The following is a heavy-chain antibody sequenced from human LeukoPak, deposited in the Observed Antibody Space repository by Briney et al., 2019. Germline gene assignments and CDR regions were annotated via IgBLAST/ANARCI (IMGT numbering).Heavy chain of an antibody. J-gene: IGHJ4*02. Sequence: ASETLSLTCTVSGGSISSTSYHWGWIRQPPGKGLEWIGSIYYTGTTYYSPSLTSRLTMSVETSKNQFSLKLSSVTAADTAVYYCASLIRGYSYGPFDYWGQGTLVTVSS. CDR1: GGSISSTSYH. D-gene: IGHD5-18*01. CDR3: ASLIRGYSYGPFDY. CDR2: IYYTGTT. V-gene: IGHV4-39*07.